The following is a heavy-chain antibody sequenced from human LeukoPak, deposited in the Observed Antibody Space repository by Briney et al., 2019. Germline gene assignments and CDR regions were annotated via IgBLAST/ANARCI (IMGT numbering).Heavy chain of an antibody. Sequence: EGSLRLSCAASGFTFSTYEMTWVRQATGKGLEWISYISSSGTTIYYADLVEGRFNISKDNSNNSLYLQIKTLRTQDTACYYFSRGTYNSGWYHYWGQGTLVTVS. D-gene: IGHD6-19*01. J-gene: IGHJ4*02. CDR2: ISSSGTTI. CDR3: SRGTYNSGWYHY. CDR1: GFTFSTYE. V-gene: IGHV3-48*03.